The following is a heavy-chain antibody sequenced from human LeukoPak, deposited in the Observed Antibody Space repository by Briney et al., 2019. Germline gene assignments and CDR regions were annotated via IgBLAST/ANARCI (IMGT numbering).Heavy chain of an antibody. CDR1: GFTFTGYY. V-gene: IGHV1-2*02. CDR3: MRDSVDYWNVY. J-gene: IGHJ1*01. CDR2: INPSSGGT. D-gene: IGHD1-1*01. Sequence: GASVKVSCKTSGFTFTGYYIHWVRQAPGQRPEWLGWINPSSGGTDYAQKFQGRLTMTRDTSISTAYMELNSLRFDDTATYYCMRDSVDYWNVYWGQGTLVTVSS.